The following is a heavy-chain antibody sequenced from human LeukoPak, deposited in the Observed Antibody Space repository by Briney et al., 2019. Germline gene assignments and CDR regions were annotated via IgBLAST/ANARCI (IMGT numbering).Heavy chain of an antibody. D-gene: IGHD3-22*01. V-gene: IGHV4-34*01. CDR3: ARRWGSGYYIHYYYYGMDV. J-gene: IGHJ6*02. CDR1: GGSFSGYY. Sequence: SETLSLTCAVYGGSFSGYYWSWIRQPPGKGLEWIGEINHSGSTNYNPSLKSRVTLSVDTSKNQFSLKLSSVTAADTAVYYCARRWGSGYYIHYYYYGMDVWGQGTTVTVSS. CDR2: INHSGST.